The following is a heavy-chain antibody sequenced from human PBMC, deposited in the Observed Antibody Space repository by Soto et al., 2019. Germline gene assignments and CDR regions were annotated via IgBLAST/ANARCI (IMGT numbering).Heavy chain of an antibody. CDR3: TTGVPHPYGDDAFDI. CDR1: GFTFSNAW. D-gene: IGHD4-17*01. Sequence: EVQLVESGGGLVKPGGSLRLSCAASGFTFSNAWMSWVRQAPGKGLEWVGRIKSKTDGGTTDYAAPVKGRFTISRDDSKNTLYLQMNSLKTEDTAVYYCTTGVPHPYGDDAFDIWGQGTMVTVSS. CDR2: IKSKTDGGTT. V-gene: IGHV3-15*01. J-gene: IGHJ3*02.